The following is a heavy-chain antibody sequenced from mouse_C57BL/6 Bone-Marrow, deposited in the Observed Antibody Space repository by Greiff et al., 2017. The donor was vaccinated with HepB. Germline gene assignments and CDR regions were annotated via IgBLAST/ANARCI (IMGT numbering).Heavy chain of an antibody. CDR1: GYAFTNYL. V-gene: IGHV1-54*01. CDR3: ARSVVGPRGY. D-gene: IGHD1-1*01. J-gene: IGHJ4*01. CDR2: INPGSGGT. Sequence: QVQLQQSGAELVRPGTSVKVSCKASGYAFTNYLIEWVKQRPGQGLEWIGVINPGSGGTNYNEKFKGKATLTADKSSSTAYMQLSSLTSEDSAVYVYARSVVGPRGYWGQGTAVTVSA.